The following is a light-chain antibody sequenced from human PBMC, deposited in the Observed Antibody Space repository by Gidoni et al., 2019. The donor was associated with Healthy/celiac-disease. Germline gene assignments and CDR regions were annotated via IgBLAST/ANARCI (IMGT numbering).Light chain of an antibody. Sequence: DIQMTQSPSSLSASVGDRVTIPCRASQSISSYLNWYQQKPGKAPKLLIYAASSLQSGVPSRFSGSGSGTDFTLTISSLQPEEFATYYCQQSYSTRYSFGQGTKLEIK. J-gene: IGKJ2*03. V-gene: IGKV1-39*01. CDR1: QSISSY. CDR2: AAS. CDR3: QQSYSTRYS.